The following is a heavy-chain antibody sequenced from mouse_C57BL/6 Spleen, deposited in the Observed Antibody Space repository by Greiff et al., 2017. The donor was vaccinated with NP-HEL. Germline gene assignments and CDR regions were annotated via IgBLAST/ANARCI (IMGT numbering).Heavy chain of an antibody. CDR3: ARPHYDYDWRYFDV. CDR2: IYPSDSEN. V-gene: IGHV1-61*01. CDR1: GYTFTSYW. D-gene: IGHD2-4*01. J-gene: IGHJ1*03. Sequence: QVQLQQPGAELVRPGSSVKLSCKASGYTFTSYWMDWVKQRPGQGLDWIGNIYPSDSENHYNQKFKDKATLTVDKSSSTAYMQLSSLTSEDSAVYYCARPHYDYDWRYFDVWGTGTTVTVSS.